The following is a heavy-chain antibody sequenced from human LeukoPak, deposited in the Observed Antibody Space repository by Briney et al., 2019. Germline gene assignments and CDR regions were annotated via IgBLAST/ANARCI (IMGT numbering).Heavy chain of an antibody. CDR2: IYYSGST. CDR1: GGSISSSSYY. V-gene: IGHV4-39*01. CDR3: ARRTYSGSYFDY. Sequence: LETLSLTCTVSGGSISSSSYYWGWIRQPPGKGLEWIGSIYYSGSTYYNPSLKSRVTISVDTSKNQFSLKLRSVTAADTAVYYCARRTYSGSYFDYWGQGTLVTVSS. J-gene: IGHJ4*02. D-gene: IGHD1-26*01.